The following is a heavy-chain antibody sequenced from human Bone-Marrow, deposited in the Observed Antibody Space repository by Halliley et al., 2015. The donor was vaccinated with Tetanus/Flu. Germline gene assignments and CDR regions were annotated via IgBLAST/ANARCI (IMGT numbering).Heavy chain of an antibody. J-gene: IGHJ5*02. Sequence: YSGGSKYYADSVKGRFTISRDNSKNLVFLQMTSLRAEDTAVYYCARRNSPPDRATSDTFWFGPWGQGTLVSVSS. V-gene: IGHV3-53*01. CDR3: ARRNSPPDRATSDTFWFGP. CDR2: YSGGSK. D-gene: IGHD5-18*01.